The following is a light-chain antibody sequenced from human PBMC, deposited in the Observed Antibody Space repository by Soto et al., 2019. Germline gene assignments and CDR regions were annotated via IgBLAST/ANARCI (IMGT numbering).Light chain of an antibody. CDR3: QRTWT. V-gene: IGKV3-20*01. J-gene: IGKJ1*01. CDR2: GAS. CDR1: QSVSSSY. Sequence: EIVLTQSPGTLSLSPGERATLSCRASQSVSSSYLAWYQQKPGQAPRLLIYGASSRATGIPDRFSGSGSGTNFTLNISRLEPEDFAVYYCQRTWTFGQGTKVEIK.